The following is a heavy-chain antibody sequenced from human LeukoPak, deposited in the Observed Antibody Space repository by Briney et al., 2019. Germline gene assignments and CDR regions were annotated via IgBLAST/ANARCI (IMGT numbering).Heavy chain of an antibody. V-gene: IGHV1-69*13. CDR3: ARGWIAETTVVTPYNY. Sequence: GASVKVSCKASGGTFSNYAANWVRQAPGQGLEWMGGIIPIFGTAHYAQKFQGRVTITADESTSTAYMQLSSLRSEDTAVYYCARGWIAETTVVTPYNYWGQGTLVTVSS. D-gene: IGHD4-23*01. CDR2: IIPIFGTA. CDR1: GGTFSNYA. J-gene: IGHJ4*02.